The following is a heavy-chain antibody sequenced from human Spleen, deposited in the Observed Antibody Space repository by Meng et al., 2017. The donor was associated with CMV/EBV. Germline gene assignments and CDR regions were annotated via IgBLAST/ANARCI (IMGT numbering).Heavy chain of an antibody. D-gene: IGHD3-22*01. CDR3: ARDLRYYESSGPIDY. V-gene: IGHV1-2*02. CDR2: INPDNGGT. CDR1: GYTFTDYY. Sequence: SGYTFTDYYIHWVRQAPGQGLEWLGWINPDNGGTNFVQKFQDRFTLTRDTSSSTAYMELSRLRSDDTAVYYCARDLRYYESSGPIDYWGQGTLVTVSS. J-gene: IGHJ4*02.